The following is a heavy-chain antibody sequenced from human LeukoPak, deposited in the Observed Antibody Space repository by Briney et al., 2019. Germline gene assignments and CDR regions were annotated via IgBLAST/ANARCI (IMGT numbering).Heavy chain of an antibody. V-gene: IGHV3-48*02. CDR3: ARATFSFDSSGYFDY. J-gene: IGHJ4*02. CDR2: ISSSGSPT. D-gene: IGHD3-22*01. Sequence: GGSLRLSCAASGFTFSSYHMNWVRQAPGKGLEWVSYISSSGSPTHYADSVKGRFTISRDNAKNSLYLQMTSLRDEYTAVYYCARATFSFDSSGYFDYWGQGTLVTVSS. CDR1: GFTFSSYH.